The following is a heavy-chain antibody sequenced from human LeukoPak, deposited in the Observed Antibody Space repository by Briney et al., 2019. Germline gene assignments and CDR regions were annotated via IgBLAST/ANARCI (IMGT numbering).Heavy chain of an antibody. CDR2: MNPNSGNT. CDR3: ARVVDSSSWYAMNY. D-gene: IGHD6-13*01. J-gene: IGHJ4*02. CDR1: GYTFTSYD. V-gene: IGHV1-8*03. Sequence: ASVKVSCKASGYTFTSYDINWVRQAPGQGLVWMGWMNPNSGNTDYAEKVQGRVTITRNTSISTAYMELSSLRSEDTAVYYCARVVDSSSWYAMNYWGQGTLVTVSS.